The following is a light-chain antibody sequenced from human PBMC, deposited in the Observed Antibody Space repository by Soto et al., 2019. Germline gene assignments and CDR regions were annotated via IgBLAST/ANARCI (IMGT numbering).Light chain of an antibody. J-gene: IGLJ1*01. CDR1: STDVGGYDY. V-gene: IGLV2-8*01. CDR2: EVN. Sequence: QSALTQPPSASGSPGQSVTISCTGTSTDVGGYDYVSWYQQNPGKVPKRMIYEVNKRPSGVPDRFSGSKSGNTSSLTVSGLQPEDEADYYCTSYAGGNNVFGTGTKLTVL. CDR3: TSYAGGNNV.